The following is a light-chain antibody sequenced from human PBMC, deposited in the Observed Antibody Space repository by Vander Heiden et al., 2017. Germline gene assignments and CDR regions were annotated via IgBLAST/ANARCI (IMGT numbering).Light chain of an antibody. CDR1: HSVGTNY. CDR2: AAS. Sequence: EINLTPSPRTLSLSLGERATLSCRASHSVGTNYLAWYQQKPGQAPRLLIYAASARAAGIPDRFSGSGSGTDFTLTITRLEPEDFAVYFCQQYGSSPLTFGGGTKLEIK. V-gene: IGKV3-20*01. J-gene: IGKJ4*01. CDR3: QQYGSSPLT.